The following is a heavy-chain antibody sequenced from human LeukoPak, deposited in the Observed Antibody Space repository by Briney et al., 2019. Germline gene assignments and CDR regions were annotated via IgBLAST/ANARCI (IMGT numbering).Heavy chain of an antibody. Sequence: GESLKISCAASGFTFSSYGMHWVRQAPGKGLEWVAFIRYDGSNKYYADSVKGRFTISRDNSKNTLYLQMNSLRAEDTAVYYCAKPDIVVVPAAIVSWGQGTLVTVSS. CDR2: IRYDGSNK. CDR1: GFTFSSYG. J-gene: IGHJ5*02. V-gene: IGHV3-30*02. CDR3: AKPDIVVVPAAIVS. D-gene: IGHD2-2*01.